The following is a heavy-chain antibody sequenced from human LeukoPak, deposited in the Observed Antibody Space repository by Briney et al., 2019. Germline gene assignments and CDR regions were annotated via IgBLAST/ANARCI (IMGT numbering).Heavy chain of an antibody. CDR1: GGSISSYY. V-gene: IGHV4-59*01. Sequence: SETLSLTCTVSGGSISSYYWGWIRQPPGKGLEWIGYIYYSGSTNYNPSLKSRVTISVDTSKNQFSLKLSSVTAADTAVYYCARLQYSSSSANFDYWGQGTLVTVSS. CDR2: IYYSGST. D-gene: IGHD6-6*01. J-gene: IGHJ4*02. CDR3: ARLQYSSSSANFDY.